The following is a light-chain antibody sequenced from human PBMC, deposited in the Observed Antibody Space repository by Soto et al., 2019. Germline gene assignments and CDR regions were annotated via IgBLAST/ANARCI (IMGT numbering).Light chain of an antibody. CDR3: SSFSSTSTPYV. CDR2: EVS. CDR1: NSDVGGHNY. Sequence: QSALTQPASVSGSPGQSITISCTGTNSDVGGHNYVSWYQHHPGKAPKLMIYEVSNRPSGVSNRFSGSKSGNTASLTISGLQAGDEADYHCSSFSSTSTPYVFGTGTKVTVL. V-gene: IGLV2-14*01. J-gene: IGLJ1*01.